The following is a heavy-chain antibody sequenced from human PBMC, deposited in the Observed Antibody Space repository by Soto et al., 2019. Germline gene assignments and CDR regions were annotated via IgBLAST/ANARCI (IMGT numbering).Heavy chain of an antibody. Sequence: SETLSLTCSVSGGSVNSGGYSWSWIRQPPGKGLEWIGFISPSGSPAYNPSLKSRVTISVDRSNNQTSLELSSVTAADTAVYYCARGVLAWGPGTLVTVS. CDR1: GGSVNSGGYS. D-gene: IGHD2-8*01. J-gene: IGHJ5*02. CDR3: ARGVLA. CDR2: ISPSGSP. V-gene: IGHV4-30-2*01.